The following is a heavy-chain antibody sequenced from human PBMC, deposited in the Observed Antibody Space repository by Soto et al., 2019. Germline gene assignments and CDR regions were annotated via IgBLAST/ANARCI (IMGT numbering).Heavy chain of an antibody. CDR3: ASTSIAAAGKDYNWFDP. D-gene: IGHD6-13*01. Sequence: PGASLKISCKGSGYSFTSYWIGCVRPMPGKGLEWMGIIYPGDSDTRYSPSFQGQVTISADKSISTAYLQWSSLKASDTAMYYCASTSIAAAGKDYNWFDPWGQGTLVTVSS. J-gene: IGHJ5*02. V-gene: IGHV5-51*01. CDR1: GYSFTSYW. CDR2: IYPGDSDT.